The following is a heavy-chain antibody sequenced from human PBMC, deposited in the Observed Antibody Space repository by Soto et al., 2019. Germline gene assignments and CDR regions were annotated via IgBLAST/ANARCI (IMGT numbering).Heavy chain of an antibody. D-gene: IGHD1-1*01. Sequence: GGSLRLSCAASGFTFDDYAMHWVRQAPGKGLEWVSGISWNSGSIGYADSVKGRFTISRDNAKNSLYLQMNSLRAEDTALYYCAKDPWYAGTTPYFDYWGQGTLVTVSS. CDR3: AKDPWYAGTTPYFDY. V-gene: IGHV3-9*01. CDR1: GFTFDDYA. CDR2: ISWNSGSI. J-gene: IGHJ4*02.